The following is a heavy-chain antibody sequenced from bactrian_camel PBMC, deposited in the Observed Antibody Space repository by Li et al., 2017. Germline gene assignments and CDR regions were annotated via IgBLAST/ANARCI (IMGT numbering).Heavy chain of an antibody. V-gene: IGHV3S40*01. CDR2: ISVRGRT. J-gene: IGHJ4*01. Sequence: VQLVESGGGSVQAGGSLKLSCTSSGWTYAMYCTGWFRQAPGKGLEWVSSISVRGRTYYSDFVQGRFTISRDNAKNTVYLQMNSLKPEDTAVYYCASVGGNWELNYWGQGTQVTVS. CDR3: ASVGGNWELNY. D-gene: IGHD8*01. CDR1: GWTYAMYC.